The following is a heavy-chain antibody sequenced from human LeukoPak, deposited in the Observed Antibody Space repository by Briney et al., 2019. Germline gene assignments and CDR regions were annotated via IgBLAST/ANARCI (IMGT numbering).Heavy chain of an antibody. CDR3: AKGSSGSYYPYYFDS. CDR1: GFTVSSNY. Sequence: GGSLRLSCAASGFTVSSNYMSWVRQAPGKGLEWVSVIYSGGSTYYADSVKGRFTISRDNSENTLYLQLNSLKAGDTAVYYCAKGSSGSYYPYYFDSWGQGTLVTVSS. CDR2: IYSGGST. D-gene: IGHD3-10*01. J-gene: IGHJ4*02. V-gene: IGHV3-53*01.